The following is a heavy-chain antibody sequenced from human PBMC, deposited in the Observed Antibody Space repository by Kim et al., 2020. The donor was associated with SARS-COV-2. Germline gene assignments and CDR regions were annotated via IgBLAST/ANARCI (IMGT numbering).Heavy chain of an antibody. CDR1: GGSISSGGYY. J-gene: IGHJ4*02. Sequence: SETLSLTCTVSGGSISSGGYYWSWIRQHPGKGLEWIGYIYYSGSTYYNPSLKSRVTISVDTSKNQFSLKLSSVTAADTAVYYCARDSLPQGRLAVGVDYWGQGTLVTVSS. D-gene: IGHD2-15*01. CDR3: ARDSLPQGRLAVGVDY. V-gene: IGHV4-31*03. CDR2: IYYSGST.